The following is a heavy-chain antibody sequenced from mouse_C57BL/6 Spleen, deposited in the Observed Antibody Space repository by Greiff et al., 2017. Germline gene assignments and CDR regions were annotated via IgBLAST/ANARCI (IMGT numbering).Heavy chain of an antibody. V-gene: IGHV1-76*01. Sequence: VQLKESGAELVRPGASVKLSCKASGYTFTDYYINWVKQRPGQGLEWIARIYPGSGNTYYNEKFKGKATLTAEKSSSTAYMQLSSLTSEDSAVYFCARRRGTWDYFDYWGQGTTLTVSS. CDR3: ARRRGTWDYFDY. J-gene: IGHJ2*01. CDR1: GYTFTDYY. D-gene: IGHD3-3*01. CDR2: IYPGSGNT.